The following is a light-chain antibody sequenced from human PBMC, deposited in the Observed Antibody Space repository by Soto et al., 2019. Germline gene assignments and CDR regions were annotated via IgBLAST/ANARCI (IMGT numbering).Light chain of an antibody. CDR3: QQYGSSPRT. CDR2: GAS. V-gene: IGKV3-20*01. J-gene: IGKJ2*01. CDR1: QSVSSSY. Sequence: EIVLTQSPGTLSLSPGERATLSCRASQSVSSSYLAWYQQKPGQAPRLLIYGASSRATGIPDRFRGSGSGTDFTLPISRLEPEDCAVYYCQQYGSSPRTFGQGTKLEIK.